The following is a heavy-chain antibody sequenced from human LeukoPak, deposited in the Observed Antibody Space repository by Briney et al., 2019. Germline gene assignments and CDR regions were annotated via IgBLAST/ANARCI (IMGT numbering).Heavy chain of an antibody. CDR1: GYTFTSYD. J-gene: IGHJ5*02. Sequence: GASVKVSCKASGYTFTSYDINWVRQATGQGLEWMGWMNPNSGNTGYEQKFQGRVTMTRNTSISTAYMELSSLRSEDTAVYYCARARSYRYCSGGSCYSKYNWFDPWGQGTLVTVSS. CDR3: ARARSYRYCSGGSCYSKYNWFDP. D-gene: IGHD2-15*01. V-gene: IGHV1-8*01. CDR2: MNPNSGNT.